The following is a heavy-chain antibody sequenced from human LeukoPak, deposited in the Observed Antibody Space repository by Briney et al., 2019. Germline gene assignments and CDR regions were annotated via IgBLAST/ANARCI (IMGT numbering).Heavy chain of an antibody. CDR3: ARLRSYYYGSGSD. V-gene: IGHV4-34*01. D-gene: IGHD3-10*01. CDR2: INHSGST. J-gene: IGHJ4*02. Sequence: SETPSLTCAVYGGSFSGYYWSWIRQPPGKGLEWIGEINHSGSTNYNPSLKSRVTISVDTSKNQFSLKLSSVTAADTAVYYCARLRSYYYGSGSDWGQGTLVTVSS. CDR1: GGSFSGYY.